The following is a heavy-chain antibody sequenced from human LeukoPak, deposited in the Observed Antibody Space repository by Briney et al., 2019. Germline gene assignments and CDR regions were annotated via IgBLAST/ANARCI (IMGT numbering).Heavy chain of an antibody. CDR1: GFTFSSYA. Sequence: GGSLRLSCAASGFTFSSYAMHWVRQAPGKGLEWVAVISYDGSNKYYADSVKGRFTISRDNSKNTLYLQMNSLRAEDTAVYYCARDLRQQARAFDIWGQGTMVTVSS. CDR3: ARDLRQQARAFDI. V-gene: IGHV3-30*04. D-gene: IGHD6-13*01. CDR2: ISYDGSNK. J-gene: IGHJ3*02.